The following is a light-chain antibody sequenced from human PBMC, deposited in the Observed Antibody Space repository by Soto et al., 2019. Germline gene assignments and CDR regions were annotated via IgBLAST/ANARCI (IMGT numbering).Light chain of an antibody. CDR3: SSYTSSSSDV. V-gene: IGLV2-14*03. Sequence: QSALTQPASVSDSPGQSITISCIGTSSDIGGFYHVSWHQQHPGKAPKLIIYDVSNRPSGVSNRFSGSKTGNTASLIISGLQAEDAADYYCSSYTSSSSDVFGSGTKVTVL. CDR1: SSDIGGFYH. CDR2: DVS. J-gene: IGLJ1*01.